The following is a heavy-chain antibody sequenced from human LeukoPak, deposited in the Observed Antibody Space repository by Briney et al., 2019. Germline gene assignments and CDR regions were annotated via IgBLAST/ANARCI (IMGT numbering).Heavy chain of an antibody. CDR1: GFTFSSYW. Sequence: GGSLRLSCAASGFTFSSYWMSWVRQAPGKGLEWVANIKQDGSEKYYVDSVKGRFTISRDNAKNSLYLQMNSLRAEDTAVYYCGRVGSSGWYRGAFDIWGQGTMVTVSS. CDR3: GRVGSSGWYRGAFDI. D-gene: IGHD6-19*01. V-gene: IGHV3-7*01. J-gene: IGHJ3*02. CDR2: IKQDGSEK.